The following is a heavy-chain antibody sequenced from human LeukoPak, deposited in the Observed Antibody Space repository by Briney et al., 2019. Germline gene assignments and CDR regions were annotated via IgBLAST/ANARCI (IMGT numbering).Heavy chain of an antibody. Sequence: GSSVKVSCKASGGTFISYAISWVGQAPGQGLEWMGGIIPIFGTANYAQKFQGRVTITADESTSTAYKELSSLRSEDTAVYYCARGRTGYCSSTSCSFDYWGQGTLVTVSS. V-gene: IGHV1-69*01. CDR2: IIPIFGTA. D-gene: IGHD2-2*01. J-gene: IGHJ4*02. CDR3: ARGRTGYCSSTSCSFDY. CDR1: GGTFISYA.